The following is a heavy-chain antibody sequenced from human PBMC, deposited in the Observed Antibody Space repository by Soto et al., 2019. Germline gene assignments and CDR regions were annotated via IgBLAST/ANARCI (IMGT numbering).Heavy chain of an antibody. J-gene: IGHJ5*02. CDR2: INHSGST. CDR1: GGSFSGYY. CDR3: ARGGGYYDFWSGYPDNWFDP. V-gene: IGHV4-34*01. Sequence: PSETLSLTCAVYGGSFSGYYWSWIRQPPGKGLEWIGEINHSGSTNYNPSLKSRVTISVDTSKNQFSLKLSSVTAADTAVYYCARGGGYYDFWSGYPDNWFDPWGQGTLVTVSS. D-gene: IGHD3-3*01.